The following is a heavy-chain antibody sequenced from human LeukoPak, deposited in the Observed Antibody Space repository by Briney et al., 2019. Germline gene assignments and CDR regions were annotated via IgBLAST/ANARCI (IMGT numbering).Heavy chain of an antibody. J-gene: IGHJ6*03. Sequence: SETLSLTCAVYGGSFSGYYWSWIRQPPGKGLEWIGEINHSGSTNYNPSLKSRVTISVDTSKNQFSLKLSSVTAADTAVYYCARHSGSFYFYYYMDVWGKGTTVTVSS. CDR2: INHSGST. CDR3: ARHSGSFYFYYYMDV. V-gene: IGHV4-34*01. CDR1: GGSFSGYY. D-gene: IGHD1-26*01.